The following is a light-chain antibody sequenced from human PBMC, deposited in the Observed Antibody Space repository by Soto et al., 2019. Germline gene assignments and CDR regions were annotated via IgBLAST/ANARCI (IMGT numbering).Light chain of an antibody. Sequence: QSALTQPPSASGSPGQSVTISCTGTSSDVGGYNYVSWYQQHPGKAPKLMIYEVSKRPSGVPDRFSGSKSGNTASLTVSGLQAEDEADYYCSSYAGSNNWVFGGGTKVTVL. CDR1: SSDVGGYNY. CDR2: EVS. CDR3: SSYAGSNNWV. J-gene: IGLJ3*02. V-gene: IGLV2-8*01.